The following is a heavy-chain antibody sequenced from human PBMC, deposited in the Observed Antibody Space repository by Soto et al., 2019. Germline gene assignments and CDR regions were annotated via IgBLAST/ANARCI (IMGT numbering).Heavy chain of an antibody. V-gene: IGHV3-53*02. CDR1: GFTVSSNY. D-gene: IGHD2-8*02. CDR3: ARDRSTETPGGFDP. J-gene: IGHJ5*02. CDR2: IYSGGST. Sequence: EVQLVETGGGLIQPGGSLRLSCAASGFTVSSNYMSWVRQAPGKGLEWVSVIYSGGSTYYADSVKGRFTISRDNSKNTLYLQMNSLRAEDTAVYYCARDRSTETPGGFDPWGQGTLVTVSS.